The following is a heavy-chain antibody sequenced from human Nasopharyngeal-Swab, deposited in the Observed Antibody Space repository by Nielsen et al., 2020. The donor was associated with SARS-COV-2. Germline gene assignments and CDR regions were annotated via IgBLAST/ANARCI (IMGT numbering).Heavy chain of an antibody. J-gene: IGHJ4*02. Sequence: GESLKISCKGSGYSFTSYWIGWVRQMPGKGLEWMAIIYPGDSDTRYSPSFQGQVTISADKSISTAYLEWSSPKASDTAMYYCARHGGSSWLHFEYWGQGTLVTVSS. D-gene: IGHD6-13*01. CDR2: IYPGDSDT. CDR1: GYSFTSYW. V-gene: IGHV5-51*01. CDR3: ARHGGSSWLHFEY.